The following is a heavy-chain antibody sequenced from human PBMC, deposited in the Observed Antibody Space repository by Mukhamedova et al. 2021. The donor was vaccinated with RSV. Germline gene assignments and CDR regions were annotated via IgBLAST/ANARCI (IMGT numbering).Heavy chain of an antibody. Sequence: GSAISGSGGSTYHADSVKGRFTISRDNSKNTLYLQMNSLRAEDTAVYYCAKGGGRYYYDSSGYYSYWGQGTLVTVSS. V-gene: IGHV3-23*01. CDR2: ISGSGGST. D-gene: IGHD3-22*01. J-gene: IGHJ4*02. CDR3: AKGGGRYYYDSSGYYSY.